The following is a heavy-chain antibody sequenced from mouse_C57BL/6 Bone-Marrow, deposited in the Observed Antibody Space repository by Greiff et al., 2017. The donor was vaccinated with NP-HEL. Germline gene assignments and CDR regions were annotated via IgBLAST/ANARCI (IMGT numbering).Heavy chain of an antibody. CDR2: IDPENGDT. Sequence: EVQRVESGAELVRPGASVKLSCTASGFNIKDDYMHWVKQRPEQGLEWIGWIDPENGDTEYASKFQGKATITADTSSNTAYLQLSSLTSEDTAVYYCTTWATTVVATRYFDVWGTGTTVTVSS. D-gene: IGHD1-1*01. V-gene: IGHV14-4*01. J-gene: IGHJ1*03. CDR1: GFNIKDDY. CDR3: TTWATTVVATRYFDV.